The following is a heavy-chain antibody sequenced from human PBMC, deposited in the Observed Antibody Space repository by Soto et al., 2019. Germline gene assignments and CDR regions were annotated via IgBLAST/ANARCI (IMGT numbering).Heavy chain of an antibody. CDR2: IYRGGST. J-gene: IGHJ4*02. CDR3: ARHGYNYGGGYFDY. CDR1: GVTVSSNY. D-gene: IGHD5-18*01. V-gene: IGHV3-66*04. Sequence: EVQLVESGGGLVQPGGSLRLSCAASGVTVSSNYMSWVRQAPGKGLEWVSGIYRGGSTYYADSVKGRFTTSRDNSKNTPDVQMISLRAADTAVYYWARHGYNYGGGYFDYWGQGTLVTGSS.